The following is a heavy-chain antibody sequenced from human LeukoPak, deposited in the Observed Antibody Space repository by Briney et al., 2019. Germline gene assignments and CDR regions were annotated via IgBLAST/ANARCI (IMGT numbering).Heavy chain of an antibody. V-gene: IGHV1-2*02. CDR1: GYTFTDYF. D-gene: IGHD6-13*01. Sequence: GASVKVSCKASGYTFTDYFIHWVRQAPGPGLEWMGWINPNSGATNCAQNFQGRVTMTRDTSITTAYMDLSSLRSDDTAVYYCVRDPIHNSSPSAPGTDGFDPWGQGTLVTVSS. J-gene: IGHJ5*02. CDR2: INPNSGAT. CDR3: VRDPIHNSSPSAPGTDGFDP.